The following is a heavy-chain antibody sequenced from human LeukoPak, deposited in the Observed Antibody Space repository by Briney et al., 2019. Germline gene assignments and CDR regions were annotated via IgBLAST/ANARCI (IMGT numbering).Heavy chain of an antibody. CDR2: ISGSGGAT. J-gene: IGHJ3*02. D-gene: IGHD3-10*01. CDR1: GITFSSYA. CDR3: AKRASKLLWFGGGAFDI. Sequence: GGSLRLSCAASGITFSSYAMSWVRQAPGKGLEWVSVISGSGGATYYADSVKGRFTISRDNSKNTLYLQMNSLRAEDTAVYYCAKRASKLLWFGGGAFDIWGQGTMVTVSS. V-gene: IGHV3-23*01.